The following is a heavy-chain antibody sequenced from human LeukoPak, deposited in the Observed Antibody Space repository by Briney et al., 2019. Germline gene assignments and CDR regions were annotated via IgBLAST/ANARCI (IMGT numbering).Heavy chain of an antibody. V-gene: IGHV7-4-1*02. Sequence: ASVKVSCKASGYTFTSYAMNWVRQAPGQGLEWMGWINTNTGNPTYAQGFTGRFVFSLDTSVSTAYLQISSLKAEDTAVNYCASFTTDYYYYGMDVWGQGTTVTVSS. CDR1: GYTFTSYA. CDR3: ASFTTDYYYYGMDV. CDR2: INTNTGNP. J-gene: IGHJ6*02. D-gene: IGHD3-22*01.